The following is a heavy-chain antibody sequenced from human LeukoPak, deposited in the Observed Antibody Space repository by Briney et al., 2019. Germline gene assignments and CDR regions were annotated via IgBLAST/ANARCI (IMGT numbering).Heavy chain of an antibody. J-gene: IGHJ4*02. CDR2: INPSGGST. CDR3: TIDLMTGFSSGWHLAY. D-gene: IGHD6-19*01. Sequence: ASVKVSCKASGYTFTSYYMHWVRQAPGQGLEWMGIINPSGGSTSYAQKFQGRVTMTRDTSTSTVYMELSSLRSEDTAVYYCTIDLMTGFSSGWHLAYWGQGTLVTVSS. V-gene: IGHV1-46*01. CDR1: GYTFTSYY.